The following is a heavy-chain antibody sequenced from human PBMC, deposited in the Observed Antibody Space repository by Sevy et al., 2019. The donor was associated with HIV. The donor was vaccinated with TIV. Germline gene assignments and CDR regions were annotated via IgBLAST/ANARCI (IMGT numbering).Heavy chain of an antibody. Sequence: ASVKVSCKVSGYTLIEFSMHWVRQAPGKGLEWMGGFDPEDGETIYTQRFQGRVTMTEDTSTETAYMELSSLRSEDTAVYYCATGLPGEYVDCSSCYSDYFAYWGQGTLVTVSS. V-gene: IGHV1-24*01. J-gene: IGHJ4*02. CDR1: GYTLIEFS. CDR3: ATGLPGEYVDCSSCYSDYFAY. CDR2: FDPEDGET. D-gene: IGHD2-15*01.